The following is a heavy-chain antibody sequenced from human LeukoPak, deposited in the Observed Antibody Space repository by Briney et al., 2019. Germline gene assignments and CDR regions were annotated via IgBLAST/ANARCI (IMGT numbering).Heavy chain of an antibody. CDR1: GFIFSRFD. CDR2: ISSSGSTT. J-gene: IGHJ4*02. CDR3: ARYNNGFYYFDY. D-gene: IGHD6-19*01. V-gene: IGHV3-48*03. Sequence: PGGSLRLSCAASGFIFSRFDMKWVRRAPGKGLEWVSYISSSGSTTYYADSVKGRFTISRDDAKNSLYLQMSSLRHEDTAVYYCARYNNGFYYFDYWGQGTLVTVSS.